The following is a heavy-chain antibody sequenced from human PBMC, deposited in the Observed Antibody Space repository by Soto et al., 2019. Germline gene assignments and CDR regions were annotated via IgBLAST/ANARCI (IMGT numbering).Heavy chain of an antibody. CDR3: ARSLSSGWYKGMDV. J-gene: IGHJ6*02. CDR2: IDWDDDK. Sequence: SGPTLVNPTQTLTLTCTFSGFSLSTSGMCVSWIRQPPGKALEWLALIDWDDDKYYSTSLKTRLTISKDTSKNQVVLTMTNVDPVDTATYYCARSLSSGWYKGMDVWGQGTTVTVSS. CDR1: GFSLSTSGMC. V-gene: IGHV2-70*01. D-gene: IGHD6-19*01.